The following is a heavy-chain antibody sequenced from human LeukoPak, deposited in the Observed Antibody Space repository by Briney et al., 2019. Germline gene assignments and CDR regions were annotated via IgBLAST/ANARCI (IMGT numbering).Heavy chain of an antibody. V-gene: IGHV3-66*01. CDR1: GFTVSSNY. CDR3: ARVQGLTIFGVEGVGYFDY. Sequence: PGGSLRLSCAASGFTVSSNYMSWVRQAPGKGLEWVSVIYSGGSTYYADSVKGRFTISRDNSKNTLYLQMNSLRAEDTAVYYCARVQGLTIFGVEGVGYFDYWGQGTLVTVSS. J-gene: IGHJ4*02. CDR2: IYSGGST. D-gene: IGHD3-3*01.